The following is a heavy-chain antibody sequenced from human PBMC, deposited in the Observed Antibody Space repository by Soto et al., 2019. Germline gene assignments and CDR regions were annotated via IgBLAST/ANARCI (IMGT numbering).Heavy chain of an antibody. Sequence: LRRSCAASGFTFSSYAMSWVRQAPGKGLEWVSAISGSGGSTYYADSVKGRFTISRDNSKNTLYLQMNSLRAEDTAVYYCAKPHWADYYDSSGYLRPDAFDIWGQGTMVTVSS. CDR1: GFTFSSYA. V-gene: IGHV3-23*01. D-gene: IGHD3-22*01. CDR2: ISGSGGST. J-gene: IGHJ3*02. CDR3: AKPHWADYYDSSGYLRPDAFDI.